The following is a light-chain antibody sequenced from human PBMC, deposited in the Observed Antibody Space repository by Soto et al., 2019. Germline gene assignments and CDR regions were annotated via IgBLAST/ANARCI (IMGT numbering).Light chain of an antibody. Sequence: EIVMTQSPATLSVSPGERATLSCRASQSVSSNLAWYQQKPGQAPRLLIYGASTRATGIPARFSGSGSGTEITLTISSLQSEDFAVYYCQQYINWPEYTFGQGTKLEIK. CDR2: GAS. CDR3: QQYINWPEYT. V-gene: IGKV3-15*01. CDR1: QSVSSN. J-gene: IGKJ2*01.